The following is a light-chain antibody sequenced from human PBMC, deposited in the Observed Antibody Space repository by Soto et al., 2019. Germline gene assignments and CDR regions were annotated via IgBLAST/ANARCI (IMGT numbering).Light chain of an antibody. CDR2: EVS. CDR1: SSDVGGYNY. V-gene: IGLV2-14*01. Sequence: QSALTQPASVSGSPEQSITISCIGTSSDVGGYNYVSWYQQHPAKAPKLIIYEVSNRPSGVSNRFSGSKSGNTASQTISGLQAEDEADYYCSSYTTTSTLVFGGGTKLTVL. J-gene: IGLJ3*02. CDR3: SSYTTTSTLV.